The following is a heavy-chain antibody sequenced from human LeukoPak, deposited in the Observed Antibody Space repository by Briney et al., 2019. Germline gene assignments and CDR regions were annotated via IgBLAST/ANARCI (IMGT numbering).Heavy chain of an antibody. V-gene: IGHV3-23*01. Sequence: GGSLRLSCAASGFTFSSYAMSWVRQAPGKGLEWVSAISGSGGITYYADSVKGRFTISRDNSKNTLYLQMNSLRAEDTAVYYCAKERLSGSGSYYYYGMDVWGQGTTVTVSS. J-gene: IGHJ6*02. CDR2: ISGSGGIT. D-gene: IGHD3-10*01. CDR3: AKERLSGSGSYYYYGMDV. CDR1: GFTFSSYA.